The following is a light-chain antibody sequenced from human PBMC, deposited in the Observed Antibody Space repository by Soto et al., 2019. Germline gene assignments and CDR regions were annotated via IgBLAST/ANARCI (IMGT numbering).Light chain of an antibody. Sequence: DIQMTQSPSSLSASVGDRLTITCRASQVITNDLGWYQQKPGKAPKLLIYAASSLQSGVPSRFSGSGSGTEFTLTISSLQPDDFATYYCQQYNSYLWTFGRGTKVDIK. J-gene: IGKJ1*01. CDR2: AAS. CDR1: QVITND. V-gene: IGKV1-17*01. CDR3: QQYNSYLWT.